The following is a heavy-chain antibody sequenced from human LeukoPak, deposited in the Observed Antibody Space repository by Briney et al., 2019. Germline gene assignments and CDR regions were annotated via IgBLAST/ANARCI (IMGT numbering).Heavy chain of an antibody. CDR1: GGSISSGDYF. Sequence: PSQTLSLTCIVSGGSISSGDYFWSWIRQHPGKGLEWIGYIYYSGSTYYNPSLKSRVTISVDTSKNQFSLKLSSVTAADTAVYYCARGGDRIAAAGRPVWFDPWGQGTLVTVSS. J-gene: IGHJ5*02. D-gene: IGHD6-13*01. V-gene: IGHV4-31*03. CDR2: IYYSGST. CDR3: ARGGDRIAAAGRPVWFDP.